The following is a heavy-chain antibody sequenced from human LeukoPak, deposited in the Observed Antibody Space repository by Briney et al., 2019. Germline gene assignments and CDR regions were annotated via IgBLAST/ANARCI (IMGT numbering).Heavy chain of an antibody. V-gene: IGHV1-2*02. D-gene: IGHD6-13*01. CDR3: AREGTEVHSRNWFDP. CDR1: GYTFTDNY. J-gene: IGHJ5*02. CDR2: INPNSGGT. Sequence: GASVKVSCKASGYTFTDNYMHWVRQAPGQGLEWMGWINPNSGGTNYAQKFQGRVTMTRDTSISTAYMELSRLRSDDTAVYYCAREGTEVHSRNWFDPWGQGTLVTVSS.